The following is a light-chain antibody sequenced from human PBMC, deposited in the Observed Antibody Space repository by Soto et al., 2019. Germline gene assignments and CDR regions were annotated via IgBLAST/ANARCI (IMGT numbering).Light chain of an antibody. J-gene: IGKJ2*02. Sequence: DIQMTQSPSILSASVGDRVTITCRASQSINSQLAWFQQKPGKAPNLLIYKASSIESGVPSRFSGSGSGTEFTLTISSLQPDDFAAYYCQQYNTYPCTFGQGTKLEMK. CDR3: QQYNTYPCT. V-gene: IGKV1-5*03. CDR1: QSINSQ. CDR2: KAS.